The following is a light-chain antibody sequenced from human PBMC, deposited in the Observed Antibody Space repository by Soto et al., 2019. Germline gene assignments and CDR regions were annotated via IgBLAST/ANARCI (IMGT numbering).Light chain of an antibody. CDR3: LQHNTYPYT. Sequence: DIQMTQSPSSLPASVGDRVTIICRASQGIRNDLGWYQQKPGKAPKRLIYAASSLDGGVPSRFSGSGSGTEFTLTSSSLPPEYFATYYYLQHNTYPYTFGQGTKLDIK. J-gene: IGKJ2*01. CDR1: QGIRND. V-gene: IGKV1-17*01. CDR2: AAS.